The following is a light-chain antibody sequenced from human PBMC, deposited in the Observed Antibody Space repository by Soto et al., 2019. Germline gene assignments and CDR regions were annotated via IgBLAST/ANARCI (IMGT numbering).Light chain of an antibody. CDR1: QTVSSDY. CDR2: GAS. V-gene: IGKV3-20*01. Sequence: EIVLTQSPDTLSLSPGERATLSCRASQTVSSDYLAWFQQKPGQAPRLLIYGASSRATGIPDRFSGSGSGTDLTLTISGLEPEDFAVYYCQQYGTSPYTFGQGTELEIK. J-gene: IGKJ2*01. CDR3: QQYGTSPYT.